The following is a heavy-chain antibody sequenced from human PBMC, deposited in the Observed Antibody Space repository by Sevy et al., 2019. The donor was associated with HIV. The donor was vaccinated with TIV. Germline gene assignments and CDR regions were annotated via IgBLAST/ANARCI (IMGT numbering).Heavy chain of an antibody. D-gene: IGHD5-18*01. CDR2: ISYDGSNK. CDR3: ASHPVDTAMVDVYYYYGMDV. J-gene: IGHJ6*02. Sequence: GGSLGLSCAASGFTFSSYAMHWVRQAPGKGLEWVAVISYDGSNKYYADSVKGRFTISRDNSKNTLYLQMNSLRAEDTAVYYCASHPVDTAMVDVYYYYGMDVWGQGTTVTVSS. V-gene: IGHV3-30-3*01. CDR1: GFTFSSYA.